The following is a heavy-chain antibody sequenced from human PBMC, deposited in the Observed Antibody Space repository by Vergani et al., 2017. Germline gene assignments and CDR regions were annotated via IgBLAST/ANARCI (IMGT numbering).Heavy chain of an antibody. CDR1: GYSISSGYY. CDR2: IYHSGST. V-gene: IGHV4-38-2*01. D-gene: IGHD3-10*01. J-gene: IGHJ5*02. Sequence: QVQLQESGPGLVKPSETLSLTCAVSGYSISSGYYWGWIRQPPGKGLEWIGSIYHSGSTYYNPSLKSRVTISVDTSKNQFSLKLSSVTAADTAVYYCARHVTAFYGSGSYYNVNWFDPWGQGTLVTVSS. CDR3: ARHVTAFYGSGSYYNVNWFDP.